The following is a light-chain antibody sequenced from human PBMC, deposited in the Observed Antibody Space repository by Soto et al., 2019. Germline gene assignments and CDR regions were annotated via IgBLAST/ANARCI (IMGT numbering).Light chain of an antibody. Sequence: QSVLTQPPSASGTSGQRVTISCSGTDSNIGSNTVNWYQQLPGTAPKLLIYSNNQRPSGVPDRFSGSKSGTSASLAISGLQSEDEADYYCAAWDDSLNGPVFGGGTKVTVL. J-gene: IGLJ3*02. V-gene: IGLV1-44*01. CDR1: DSNIGSNT. CDR3: AAWDDSLNGPV. CDR2: SNN.